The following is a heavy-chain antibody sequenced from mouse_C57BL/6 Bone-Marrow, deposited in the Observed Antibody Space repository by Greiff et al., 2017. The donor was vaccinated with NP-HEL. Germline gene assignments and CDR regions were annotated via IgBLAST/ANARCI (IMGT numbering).Heavy chain of an antibody. CDR1: GFTFSSYG. D-gene: IGHD1-1*01. V-gene: IGHV5-6*01. CDR3: ARTYYYGSSYLFGD. CDR2: ISSGGSYT. J-gene: IGHJ2*01. Sequence: EVQLVESGGDLVKPGGSLKLSCAASGFTFSSYGMSWVRQTPDKRLEWVATISSGGSYTYYPDSVKGRFTISRDNATNTLYLQMSSLKSEDTAMYCCARTYYYGSSYLFGDWGQGTTLTVSS.